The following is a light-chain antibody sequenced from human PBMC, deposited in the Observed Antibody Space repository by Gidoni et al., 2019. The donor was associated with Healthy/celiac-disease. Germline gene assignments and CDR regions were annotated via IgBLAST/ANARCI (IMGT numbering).Light chain of an antibody. CDR2: AAS. CDR3: QQSYSTPPLT. V-gene: IGKV1-39*01. Sequence: DIQMTQSPSSLSASVGDRVTITCRASQSISSYLNWYQQKPGKAPKLLIYAASSLQSGVPSRFSGSGSGTDFTLTISSLQPEDFATYYCQQSYSTPPLTFXXXTKXEIK. J-gene: IGKJ4*01. CDR1: QSISSY.